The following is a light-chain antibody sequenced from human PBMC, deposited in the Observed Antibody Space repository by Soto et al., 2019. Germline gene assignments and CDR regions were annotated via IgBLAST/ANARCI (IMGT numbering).Light chain of an antibody. CDR2: GAS. J-gene: IGKJ1*01. CDR1: QSVRSY. Sequence: EIVLTQSPATLSLSPGERATLSCRASQSVRSYLAWYQQKPGQAPRLLIYGASSRENGIPDRFSGSGSGTEFTLTISRLAPEDFAVYYCQQYGSATRTFGQGTKVDIK. CDR3: QQYGSATRT. V-gene: IGKV3-20*01.